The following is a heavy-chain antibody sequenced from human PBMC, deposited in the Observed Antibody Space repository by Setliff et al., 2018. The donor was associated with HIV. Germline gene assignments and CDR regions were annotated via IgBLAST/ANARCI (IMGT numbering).Heavy chain of an antibody. D-gene: IGHD2-15*01. V-gene: IGHV1-69*13. CDR2: IIPIFGTA. CDR3: ARGVYCSGGSCSWRDLRTYGMDV. Sequence: SVKVSCKASGGTFRSKGISWVRQAPGQGLEWMGGIIPIFGTANYAQKFQGRVTITADESTSTAYMELSSLRSEDTAVYYCARGVYCSGGSCSWRDLRTYGMDVWGQGTTVTVSS. CDR1: GGTFRSKG. J-gene: IGHJ6*02.